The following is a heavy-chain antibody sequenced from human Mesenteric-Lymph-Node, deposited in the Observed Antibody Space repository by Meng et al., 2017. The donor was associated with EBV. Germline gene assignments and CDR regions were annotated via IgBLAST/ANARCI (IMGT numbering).Heavy chain of an antibody. Sequence: QVQLKGPGPGMVKPSGTLSPTCGVSGDSGTSSNWWSWVRQPPGKGLEWIGEMSHSGSSNYNPSLNNRVTMSVDKSKNRVFLQLSSVTAADTAMYYCARILVGENSGYFLDYWGQGIVVTVSS. J-gene: IGHJ4*02. V-gene: IGHV4-4*02. CDR3: ARILVGENSGYFLDY. CDR2: MSHSGSS. D-gene: IGHD3-22*01. CDR1: GDSGTSSNW.